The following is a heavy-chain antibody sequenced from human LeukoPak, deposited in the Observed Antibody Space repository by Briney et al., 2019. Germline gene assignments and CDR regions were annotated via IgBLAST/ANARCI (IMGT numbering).Heavy chain of an antibody. D-gene: IGHD3-10*01. Sequence: GASVKVSCKAPGYTFTTYYMHWVRQAPGQGLEWMGIINPSGGSTIYAQKFQGRVTITADESTSTAYMELSSLRSEDTAVYYCARDLLGSSDLWGRGTLVTVSS. CDR1: GYTFTTYY. CDR3: ARDLLGSSDL. CDR2: INPSGGST. J-gene: IGHJ2*01. V-gene: IGHV1-46*01.